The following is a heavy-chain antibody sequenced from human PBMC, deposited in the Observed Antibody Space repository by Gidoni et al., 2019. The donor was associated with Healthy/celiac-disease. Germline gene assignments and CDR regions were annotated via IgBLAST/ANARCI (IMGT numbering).Heavy chain of an antibody. CDR3: ARTIATVVTPAAFDI. CDR2: IYYSGST. V-gene: IGHV4-39*07. Sequence: QLQLQESGPGLVKPSETLSLTCTVSGGSISSSSYYWGWIRQPPGKRLEWIGSIYYSGSTYYNPSLKSRVTISVDTSKNQFSLKLSSVTAADTAVYYCARTIATVVTPAAFDIWGQGTMVTVSS. J-gene: IGHJ3*02. D-gene: IGHD4-17*01. CDR1: GGSISSSSYY.